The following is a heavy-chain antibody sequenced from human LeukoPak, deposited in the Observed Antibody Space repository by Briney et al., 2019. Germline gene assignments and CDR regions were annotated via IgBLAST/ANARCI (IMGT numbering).Heavy chain of an antibody. CDR2: IYTSGST. Sequence: PSETLSFTCSGSGGSICTYYWSWIRQPAGKGLEWIGRIYTSGSTNYNPSLKSRVHISADRSKNQFSLKLSSVTAANRAVYCCVRHPSSGYYLIYYWGKGNLVTVST. CDR3: VRHPSSGYYLIYY. J-gene: IGHJ4*02. D-gene: IGHD3-22*01. CDR1: GGSICTYY. V-gene: IGHV4-4*07.